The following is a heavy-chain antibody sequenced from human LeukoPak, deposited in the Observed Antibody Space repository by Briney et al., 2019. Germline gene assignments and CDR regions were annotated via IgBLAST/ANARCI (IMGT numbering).Heavy chain of an antibody. V-gene: IGHV1-24*01. J-gene: IGHJ4*02. CDR1: GYTLTELS. CDR2: FDPEDGET. Sequence: ASVKVSCKVSGYTLTELSMHWVRQAPGKGLEWMGGFDPEDGETIYAQKFQGRVTMTEDTSTDTAYMELSSLRSEDTAVYYCATEIAEGAMRLFDYWGQGTLVTVSS. D-gene: IGHD2-2*01. CDR3: ATEIAEGAMRLFDY.